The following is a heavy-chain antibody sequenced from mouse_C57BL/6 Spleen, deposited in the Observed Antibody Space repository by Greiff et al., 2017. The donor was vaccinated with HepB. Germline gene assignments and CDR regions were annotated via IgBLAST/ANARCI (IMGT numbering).Heavy chain of an antibody. CDR2: ISGGGGNT. D-gene: IGHD1-1*01. V-gene: IGHV5-9*01. CDR1: GFTFSSYT. CDR3: ARITTVFDY. J-gene: IGHJ2*01. Sequence: EVKVVESGGGLVKPGGSLKLSCAASGFTFSSYTMSWVRQTPEKRLEWVATISGGGGNTYYPDSVKGRFTISRDNAKNTLYLQMSSLRSEDTALYYCARITTVFDYWGQGTTLTVSS.